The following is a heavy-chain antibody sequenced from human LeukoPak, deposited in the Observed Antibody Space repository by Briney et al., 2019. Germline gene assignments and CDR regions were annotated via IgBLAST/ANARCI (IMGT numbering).Heavy chain of an antibody. V-gene: IGHV4-59*01. D-gene: IGHD2-15*01. CDR1: GGSISSYY. Sequence: SETLSLTCTVSGGSISSYYWSWIRQPPGKGLAWIGYIYYSGSTNYNPSLKSRVTISVDTSKNQFSLKLSSVTAADTAVYYCARGSVVVAATGSPDFDYWGQGTLVTVSS. J-gene: IGHJ4*02. CDR3: ARGSVVVAATGSPDFDY. CDR2: IYYSGST.